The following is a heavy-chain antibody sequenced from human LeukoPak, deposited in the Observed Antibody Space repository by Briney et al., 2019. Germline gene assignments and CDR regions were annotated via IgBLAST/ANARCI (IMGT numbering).Heavy chain of an antibody. V-gene: IGHV3-15*01. CDR1: GFTFSNAW. J-gene: IGHJ4*02. CDR2: IKSKPNGETI. CDR3: TTHSSGQYHNY. Sequence: GGSLRLSCAGSGFTFSNAWMSWVRQAPGKGLEWVGRIKSKPNGETIDYAAPVKGRFTNSRDDSKTTLYLQMNSLKTEDTAVYFCTTHSSGQYHNYWGQGTLVTVSS. D-gene: IGHD3-22*01.